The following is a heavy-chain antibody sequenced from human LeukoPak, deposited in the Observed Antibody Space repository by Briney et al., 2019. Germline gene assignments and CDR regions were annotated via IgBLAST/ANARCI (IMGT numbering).Heavy chain of an antibody. CDR2: INHSGST. CDR1: GGSISSYY. V-gene: IGHV4-34*01. J-gene: IGHJ4*02. D-gene: IGHD6-19*01. CDR3: ARLGYSSGGQIDY. Sequence: SETLSLTCTVSGGSISSYYWSWIRQPPGKGLEWIGEINHSGSTNYNPSLKSRVTISVDTSKNQFSLKLSSVTAADTAVYYCARLGYSSGGQIDYWGQGTLVTVSS.